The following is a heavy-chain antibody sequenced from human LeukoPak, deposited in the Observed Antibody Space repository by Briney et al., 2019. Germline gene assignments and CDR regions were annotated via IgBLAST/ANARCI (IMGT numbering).Heavy chain of an antibody. D-gene: IGHD2-15*01. CDR3: AREGGYCSGGSCYELDY. J-gene: IGHJ4*02. V-gene: IGHV1-18*01. CDR2: ISAYNGNT. Sequence: ASVKVSCKASGYTFTSFGFNWTRQAPGQGLEWMGWISAYNGNTNYAQKLQGRVTMTTDTSTSTAYMELRSLRSDDTAVYYCAREGGYCSGGSCYELDYWGQGTLVTVSS. CDR1: GYTFTSFG.